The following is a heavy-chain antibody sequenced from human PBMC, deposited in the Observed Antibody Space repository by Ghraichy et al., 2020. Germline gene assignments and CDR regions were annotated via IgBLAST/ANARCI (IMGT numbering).Heavy chain of an antibody. CDR1: GFTFSTNC. CDR3: ARISMATVIPYYFDY. V-gene: IGHV3-7*03. CDR2: IKQDGSEK. J-gene: IGHJ4*02. D-gene: IGHD5-24*01. Sequence: GGSLRLSCAASGFTFSTNCMSWVRQAPGKGLEWVANIKQDGSEKNYVDSVKGRFTISRDNAKNSLYLQMNSLRPEDTAVYYCARISMATVIPYYFDYWGQGTLVTVSS.